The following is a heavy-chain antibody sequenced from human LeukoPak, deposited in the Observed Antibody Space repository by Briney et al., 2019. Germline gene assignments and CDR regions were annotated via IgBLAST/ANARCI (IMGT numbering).Heavy chain of an antibody. CDR3: ARDRRVTMFGLATHRWFDP. CDR1: GGSINSGAYY. Sequence: SETLSLTCTVSGGSINSGAYYWSWIRQHPGKGLEWIGYIFYNWNTFYNPSLQSRVTISMDTSQNQFSLKLSSVTAADTAVYFCARDRRVTMFGLATHRWFDPWGQGTLVTVSS. V-gene: IGHV4-31*03. J-gene: IGHJ5*02. D-gene: IGHD3-3*01. CDR2: IFYNWNT.